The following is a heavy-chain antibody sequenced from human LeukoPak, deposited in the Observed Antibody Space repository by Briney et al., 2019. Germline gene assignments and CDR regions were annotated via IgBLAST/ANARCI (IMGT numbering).Heavy chain of an antibody. D-gene: IGHD2-15*01. CDR3: ARCSGGSRGYMDV. Sequence: GSSVKASCKASGGTFSSYAISWVRQAPGQGLEWMGRIIPIFGTANSAQTFQGRVTITTDESTSTAYMELSSLRSEDTAVYYCARCSGGSRGYMDVWGKGTTVTVSS. CDR1: GGTFSSYA. CDR2: IIPIFGTA. V-gene: IGHV1-69*05. J-gene: IGHJ6*03.